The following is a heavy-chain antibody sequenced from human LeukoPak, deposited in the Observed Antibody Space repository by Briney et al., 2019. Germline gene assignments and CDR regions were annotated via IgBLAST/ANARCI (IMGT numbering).Heavy chain of an antibody. D-gene: IGHD4-23*01. CDR1: GGSISSYY. V-gene: IGHV4-59*01. J-gene: IGHJ4*02. Sequence: SETLSLTCTVSGGSISSYYWSWIRQPPGKGLEWIGYIYYSGSTNYNPSLKSRVTISVDTSKNQFSLKLSSVTAADTAVYYCARDYGGNGLDYWGQGTLVTVSS. CDR2: IYYSGST. CDR3: ARDYGGNGLDY.